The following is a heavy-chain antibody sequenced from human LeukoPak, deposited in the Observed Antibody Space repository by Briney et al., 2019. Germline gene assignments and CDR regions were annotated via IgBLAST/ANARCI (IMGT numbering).Heavy chain of an antibody. CDR2: IQYDGSKK. CDR1: GFTFSSNG. J-gene: IGHJ4*02. CDR3: AKDIGSYYDY. D-gene: IGHD3-10*01. Sequence: GGSLRLSRVASGFTFSSNGMHWVRQAPGKGLEWVTFIQYDGSKKYYADSVKGRFTISRDNSKKTLYLEMNSLRAEDTAVDYCAKDIGSYYDYWGQGILVTVSS. V-gene: IGHV3-30*02.